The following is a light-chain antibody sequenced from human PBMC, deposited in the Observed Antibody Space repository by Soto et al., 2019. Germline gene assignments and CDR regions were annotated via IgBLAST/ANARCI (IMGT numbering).Light chain of an antibody. CDR1: QGISSN. CDR2: AAS. V-gene: IGKV1-9*01. J-gene: IGKJ5*01. CDR3: QQSYSTPIT. Sequence: DIQLTQSPSFPSASVGDRVTITCRASQGISSNLAWYQQKPGKAPKLLIYAASTLQSGVPSRFSGSGSGTEFPLTISSLQPEDFATYYCQQSYSTPITFGQGTRLEIK.